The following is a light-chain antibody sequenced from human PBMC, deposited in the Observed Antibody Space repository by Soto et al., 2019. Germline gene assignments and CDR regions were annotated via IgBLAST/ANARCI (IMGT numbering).Light chain of an antibody. Sequence: DIQMTQPPSSLSASVGDRVTITCRASQSISSYLNWYQQKPGKAPKLLIYAASSLQSGVPSRFSGSGSGTDFTLTISSLQPEDFATYYCQQSYSTPGVFGGGTKVEIK. CDR3: QQSYSTPGV. J-gene: IGKJ4*01. CDR2: AAS. V-gene: IGKV1-39*01. CDR1: QSISSY.